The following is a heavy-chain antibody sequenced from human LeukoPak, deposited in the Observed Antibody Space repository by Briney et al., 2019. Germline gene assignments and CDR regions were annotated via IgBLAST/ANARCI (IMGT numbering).Heavy chain of an antibody. CDR3: VREGNQLLTKNFVL. D-gene: IGHD3-9*01. V-gene: IGHV1-2*02. J-gene: IGHJ4*02. Sequence: ASVKVSSKASGFTFTDHYIHWVRLAPGQGGEWMGYINTQSGVTSFPQKFRGRVTLTTDTSISAAYMELSSLISDDTAIYYCVREGNQLLTKNFVLWGEGGLVAVSS. CDR2: INTQSGVT. CDR1: GFTFTDHY.